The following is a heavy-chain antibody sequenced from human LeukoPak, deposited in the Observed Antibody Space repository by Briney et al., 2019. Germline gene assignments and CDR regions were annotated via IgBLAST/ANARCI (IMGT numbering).Heavy chain of an antibody. J-gene: IGHJ4*02. CDR3: ARSVHDTSGYAY. V-gene: IGHV3-66*02. Sequence: GGSLRLSCAASGFTVSSSYMSWVRQAPGKWLEWVSVMYSGGATYYANSVKGRFTISRDYSKNTLNLQMNNLGTEDMAVYFCARSVHDTSGYAYWGQGTLVTVSS. CDR1: GFTVSSSY. D-gene: IGHD3-22*01. CDR2: MYSGGAT.